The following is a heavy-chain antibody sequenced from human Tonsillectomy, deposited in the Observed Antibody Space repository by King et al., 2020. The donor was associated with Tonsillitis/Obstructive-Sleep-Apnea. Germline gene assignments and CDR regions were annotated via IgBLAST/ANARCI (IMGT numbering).Heavy chain of an antibody. CDR1: GGSISSSSYY. CDR2: IYYSGST. Sequence: LPLQESGPGLVKPSETLSLTCTVSGGSISSSSYYWGWIRQPPGKGLEWIGSIYYSGSTYYNPSLKSRVTISVDTSKNQFSLKLSSVTAADTAVYYCARHFGLLRFLEWLFTPPDYWGQGTLVTVSS. J-gene: IGHJ4*02. CDR3: ARHFGLLRFLEWLFTPPDY. V-gene: IGHV4-39*01. D-gene: IGHD3-3*01.